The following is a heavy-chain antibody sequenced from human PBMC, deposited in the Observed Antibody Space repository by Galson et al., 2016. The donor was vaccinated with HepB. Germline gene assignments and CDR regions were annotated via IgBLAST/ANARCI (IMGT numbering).Heavy chain of an antibody. V-gene: IGHV2-5*02. CDR1: GFSLSTSGVG. CDR3: AHRQAHGDYDWFDT. CDR2: IYWDDDK. Sequence: PALVKPTQTLTLTCTFSGFSLSTSGVGVGWFRQPPGKALEWLTIIYWDDDKRSSPSVKSRLTITKDTSKNQVVLTLTNMDPVDTGKYYRAHRQAHGDYDWFDTWGPGTLVIVSS. J-gene: IGHJ5*02. D-gene: IGHD4-17*01.